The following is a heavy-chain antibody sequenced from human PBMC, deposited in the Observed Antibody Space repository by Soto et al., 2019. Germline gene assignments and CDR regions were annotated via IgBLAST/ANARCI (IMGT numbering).Heavy chain of an antibody. CDR1: GFTFSKYA. D-gene: IGHD1-26*01. V-gene: IGHV3-23*01. CDR2: ISVSGNSA. J-gene: IGHJ4*02. Sequence: PGGALRVSCAASGFTFSKYAMNWVRQAPGKGLEWVSTISVSGNSAYYADSVKGRFTISRDNSENTLYLQLNSLRAEDTAIYYCAKGALSTTSPYDFDYWGQGTLVPVSS. CDR3: AKGALSTTSPYDFDY.